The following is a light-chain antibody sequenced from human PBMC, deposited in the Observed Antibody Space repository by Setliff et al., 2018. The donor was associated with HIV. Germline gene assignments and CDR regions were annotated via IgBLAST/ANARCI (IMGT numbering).Light chain of an antibody. CDR3: CSNTGSNTYV. Sequence: QSALTQPASVSGSPGQSITISCTGTSSDVGRYNLVSWYQQHPGKAPKIMIYQATKRPSGVSNRFSGSKSGNTASLTISGLQAEDEADYYCCSNTGSNTYVFGTGTKATVL. CDR1: SSDVGRYNL. V-gene: IGLV2-23*01. CDR2: QAT. J-gene: IGLJ1*01.